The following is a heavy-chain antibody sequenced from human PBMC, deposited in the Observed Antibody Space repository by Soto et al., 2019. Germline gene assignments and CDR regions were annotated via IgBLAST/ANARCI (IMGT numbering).Heavy chain of an antibody. CDR3: ASRYHLGYCSSTSCYTHWFDP. CDR2: IIPIFGTA. J-gene: IGHJ5*02. V-gene: IGHV1-69*13. D-gene: IGHD2-2*02. CDR1: GGTFSSYS. Sequence: SVKVSFKASGGTFSSYSISWVRQAPGQGLECMGGIIPIFGTANYAQKFQGRVTITADESTSTAYMELSSLRSEDTAVYYCASRYHLGYCSSTSCYTHWFDPWGQGTPVTVSS.